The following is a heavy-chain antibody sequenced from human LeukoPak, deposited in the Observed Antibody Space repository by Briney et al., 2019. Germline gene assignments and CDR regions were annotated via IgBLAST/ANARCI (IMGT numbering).Heavy chain of an antibody. Sequence: PSQTLSLTCTVSGGSISSGSYYWSWIRQPAGKGLEWIGRIYTSGSTNYNPSLKSRVTISVDTSKNQFSLKLSSVTAADTAVYYCARQETMVRGVIIPYYFDYWGQGTLVTVSS. CDR3: ARQETMVRGVIIPYYFDY. V-gene: IGHV4-61*02. J-gene: IGHJ4*02. CDR1: GGSISSGSYY. CDR2: IYTSGST. D-gene: IGHD3-10*01.